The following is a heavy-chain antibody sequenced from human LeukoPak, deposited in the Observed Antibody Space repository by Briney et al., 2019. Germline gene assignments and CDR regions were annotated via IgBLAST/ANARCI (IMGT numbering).Heavy chain of an antibody. CDR1: GFTVSSNR. Sequence: GGSLRLSCVVSGFTVSSNRMSWARQAPGKGLRWVSVIYSDGTTYYADSVKGRFTISRDNAKNSLFLQINSLRAEDTAVYYCSRLRGYSYGYGDYWGQGTLVTVSS. CDR3: SRLRGYSYGYGDY. V-gene: IGHV3-53*01. J-gene: IGHJ4*02. D-gene: IGHD5-18*01. CDR2: IYSDGTT.